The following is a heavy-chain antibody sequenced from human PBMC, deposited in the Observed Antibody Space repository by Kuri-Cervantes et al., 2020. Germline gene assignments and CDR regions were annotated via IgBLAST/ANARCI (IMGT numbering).Heavy chain of an antibody. Sequence: ASVKVSCKASGYTFTSYAMHWVRQAPGQRLEWMGWISAYNGNTNYAQKLQGRVTMTTDTSTSTAYMELRSLRSDDTAVYYCARGRQSRLRYFDWYRTYYFDYWGQGTLVTVSS. V-gene: IGHV1-18*01. CDR3: ARGRQSRLRYFDWYRTYYFDY. J-gene: IGHJ4*02. CDR1: GYTFTSYA. CDR2: ISAYNGNT. D-gene: IGHD3-9*01.